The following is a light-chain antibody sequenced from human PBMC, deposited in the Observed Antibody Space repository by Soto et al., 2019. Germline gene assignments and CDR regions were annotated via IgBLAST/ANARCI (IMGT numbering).Light chain of an antibody. CDR1: SSNIGSNI. CDR3: ASWDDSLNGYV. V-gene: IGLV1-44*01. CDR2: SNN. J-gene: IGLJ1*01. Sequence: QSVLTQPPSTSGTPGQRVTISCSGSSSNIGSNIVSWYQHLPGMAPKLLIYSNNQRPSGVPDRFSGSKSGTSASLAISGLQSDDEAEYYCASWDDSLNGYVFGTGTKLTVL.